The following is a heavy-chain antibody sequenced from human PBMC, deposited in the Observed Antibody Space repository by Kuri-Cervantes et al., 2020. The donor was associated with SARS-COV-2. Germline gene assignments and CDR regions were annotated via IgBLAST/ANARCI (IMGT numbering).Heavy chain of an antibody. CDR1: GFTFSSYS. J-gene: IGHJ4*02. CDR2: ISSSSSTI. Sequence: ETLSLTCAASGFTFSSYSMNWVRQAPGKGLEWVSYISSSSSTISYADSVKGRFTISRDNAKNTLYLQMNSLGAEDTAVYYCARELENYDFWSGYSGPFDYWGQGTLVTVSS. CDR3: ARELENYDFWSGYSGPFDY. D-gene: IGHD3-3*01. V-gene: IGHV3-48*04.